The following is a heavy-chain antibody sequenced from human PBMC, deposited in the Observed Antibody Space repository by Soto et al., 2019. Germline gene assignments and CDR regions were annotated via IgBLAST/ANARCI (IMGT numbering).Heavy chain of an antibody. V-gene: IGHV3-48*01. CDR2: ISSSSSTI. D-gene: IGHD1-20*01. Sequence: PGGSLRLSCAASGFTFSSYSMNWVRQAPGKGLEWVSYISSSSSTIYYADSVKGRFTISRDNAKNSLYLQMNSLRAEDTAVYYCARDTYYWNHYYYMDVWGKGTTVTSP. J-gene: IGHJ6*03. CDR1: GFTFSSYS. CDR3: ARDTYYWNHYYYMDV.